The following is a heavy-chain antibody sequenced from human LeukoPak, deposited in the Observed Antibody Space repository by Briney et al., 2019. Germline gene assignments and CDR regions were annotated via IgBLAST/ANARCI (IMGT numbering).Heavy chain of an antibody. J-gene: IGHJ4*02. D-gene: IGHD2-2*01. CDR1: GFTFSSYS. CDR2: ITSSGGAI. Sequence: GGSLRLSCAASGFTFSSYSMNWIRQAPGKGLEWVSYITSSGGAIYYADSVKGRFTISRDNAKNSLYLQMNSLRAEDTAVYYCARVAGYCSTTSCYGYYFDSWGQGTLVTVSS. CDR3: ARVAGYCSTTSCYGYYFDS. V-gene: IGHV3-48*04.